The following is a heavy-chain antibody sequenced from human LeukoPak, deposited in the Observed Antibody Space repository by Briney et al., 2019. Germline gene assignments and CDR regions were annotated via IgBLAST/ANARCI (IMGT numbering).Heavy chain of an antibody. CDR3: ARDMHNYYDSSGYYQPVDY. J-gene: IGHJ4*02. V-gene: IGHV3-9*01. CDR1: GFTFDDYA. D-gene: IGHD3-22*01. CDR2: ISWNSGSI. Sequence: GGSLRLSCAASGFTFDDYAMHWVRQAPGKGLEWVSGISWNSGSIGYADSVKGRFTISGDNAKNSLYLQMNSLRAEDTALYYCARDMHNYYDSSGYYQPVDYWGQGTLVTVSS.